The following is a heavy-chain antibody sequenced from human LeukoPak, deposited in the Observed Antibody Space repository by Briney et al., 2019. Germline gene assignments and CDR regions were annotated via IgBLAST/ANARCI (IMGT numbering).Heavy chain of an antibody. V-gene: IGHV3-21*01. Sequence: PGGSLRLSCATSGFTFSSYNMNWVRQAPGKGLEWVSSISTSSGYIYYADSVKGRFTISRDNAKNSLYLQMNSLRAEDTAVYYCAREWLTDYWGQGTLVTVSS. CDR1: GFTFSSYN. CDR3: AREWLTDY. J-gene: IGHJ4*02. CDR2: ISTSSGYI. D-gene: IGHD6-19*01.